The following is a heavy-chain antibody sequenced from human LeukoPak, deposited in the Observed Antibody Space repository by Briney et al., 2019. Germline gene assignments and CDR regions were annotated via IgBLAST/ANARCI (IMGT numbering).Heavy chain of an antibody. D-gene: IGHD3-16*01. CDR3: ATSDPDVWGRLSFDP. Sequence: SVKVSCKASGGTSTSYAISWVRQAPGQGLEWMGGIIPILATANYAQKFQGRVTITTDESTSTAYMELSRLRSEDTAVYYCATSDPDVWGRLSFDPWGQGTQVTVSS. CDR1: GGTSTSYA. J-gene: IGHJ5*02. CDR2: IIPILATA. V-gene: IGHV1-69*05.